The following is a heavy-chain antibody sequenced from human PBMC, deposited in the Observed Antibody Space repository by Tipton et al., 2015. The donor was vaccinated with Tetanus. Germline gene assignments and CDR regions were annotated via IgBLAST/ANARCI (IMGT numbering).Heavy chain of an antibody. CDR2: IYYSGST. CDR3: ARVSCGGDCYTDAFDI. CDR1: GGSISSYY. Sequence: TLSLTCTVSGGSISSYYWSWIRQPPGEGLEWIGYIYYSGSTNYNPSPKSRVTISVDTSKNQFSLKLSSVTAADTAVYYCARVSCGGDCYTDAFDIWGQGTMVTVSS. D-gene: IGHD2-21*02. J-gene: IGHJ3*02. V-gene: IGHV4-59*01.